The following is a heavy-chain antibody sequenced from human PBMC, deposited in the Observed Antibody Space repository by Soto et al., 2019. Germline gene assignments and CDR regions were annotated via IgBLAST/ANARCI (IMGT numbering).Heavy chain of an antibody. CDR2: IYYSGST. J-gene: IGHJ4*02. CDR3: ARALGYYDSSGYFYYFDY. D-gene: IGHD3-22*01. CDR1: GGSISSYC. V-gene: IGHV4-59*01. Sequence: LSLTCTVSGGSISSYCWSWIRQPPGKGLEWIGYIYYSGSTNYNPSLKSRVTISVDTSKNQFSLKLSSVTAADTAVYYCARALGYYDSSGYFYYFDYWGQGTLVTVSS.